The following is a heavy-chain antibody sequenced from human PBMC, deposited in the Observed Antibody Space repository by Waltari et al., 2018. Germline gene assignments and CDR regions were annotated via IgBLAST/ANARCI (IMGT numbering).Heavy chain of an antibody. J-gene: IGHJ3*02. Sequence: QVQLVESGGGVVQPGRSLRLSCAASGFTFSSYAMHWVRQAPGKGLEWIGSIYYSGSTYYNPSLKSRVTISVDTSKNQFSLKLSSVTAADTAVYYCANSGRQLNAFDIWGQGTMVTVSS. CDR3: ANSGRQLNAFDI. D-gene: IGHD6-6*01. V-gene: IGHV4-38-2*01. CDR1: GFTFSSYA. CDR2: IYYSGST.